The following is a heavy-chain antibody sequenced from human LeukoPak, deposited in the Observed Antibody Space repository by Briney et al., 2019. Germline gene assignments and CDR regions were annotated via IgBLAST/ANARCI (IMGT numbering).Heavy chain of an antibody. CDR1: GFTFSNFG. Sequence: GGSLRLSCAASGFTFSNFGMSWVRQAPGKGLEWVSTISGSGDNTYYADSVKGRFTISRDNSRNTLYLQMNSLRAGDTAVYYCAKVTYGSGTYGAFDYWGQGTLVTVSS. CDR3: AKVTYGSGTYGAFDY. V-gene: IGHV3-23*01. J-gene: IGHJ4*02. D-gene: IGHD3-10*01. CDR2: ISGSGDNT.